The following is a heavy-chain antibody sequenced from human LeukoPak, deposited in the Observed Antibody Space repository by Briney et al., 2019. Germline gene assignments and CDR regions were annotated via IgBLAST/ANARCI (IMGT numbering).Heavy chain of an antibody. V-gene: IGHV1-69*13. CDR2: IIPIFGTA. CDR3: AKTIAVAGTSIWFDP. Sequence: SVKVSCKASGGTFSSYPISWVRQAPGQGLEWMGGIIPIFGTADYAQKFQGRVTITADESTSTAYMELSSLRSEDTAMYYCAKTIAVAGTSIWFDPWGQGTLVTVSS. CDR1: GGTFSSYP. J-gene: IGHJ5*02. D-gene: IGHD6-19*01.